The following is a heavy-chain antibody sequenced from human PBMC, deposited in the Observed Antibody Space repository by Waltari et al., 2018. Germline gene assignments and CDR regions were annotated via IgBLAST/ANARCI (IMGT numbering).Heavy chain of an antibody. CDR1: GYTSTNYF. V-gene: IGHV1-2*02. Sequence: QVQLVQSGAEVRKPGASLKVSCKTFGYTSTNYFLNWVRQAPGQGLEWMGWINPNSGGLSFTHKFQGRVTLTRDTSISTAYMELRGLTSADTGVYYCARGSYTGRNIYDVWGQGTPVTV. J-gene: IGHJ3*01. D-gene: IGHD5-12*01. CDR3: ARGSYTGRNIYDV. CDR2: INPNSGGL.